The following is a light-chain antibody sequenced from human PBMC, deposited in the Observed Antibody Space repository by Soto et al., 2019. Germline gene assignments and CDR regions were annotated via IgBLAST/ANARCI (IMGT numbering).Light chain of an antibody. CDR3: QQCYSTLMYT. CDR2: GAS. CDR1: QNITSY. V-gene: IGKV1-39*01. J-gene: IGKJ2*01. Sequence: DIQMTQSPSSLSASVGDRVTITCRASQNITSYLNWYQKKPGKTPKLLIYGASRLESGVPSRFSGGRSGTDFALTIISLQPEDFATYYCQQCYSTLMYTFGQGTKLEIK.